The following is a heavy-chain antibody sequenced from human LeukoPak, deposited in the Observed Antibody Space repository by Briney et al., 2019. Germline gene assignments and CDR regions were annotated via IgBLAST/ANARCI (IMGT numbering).Heavy chain of an antibody. J-gene: IGHJ5*02. V-gene: IGHV4-4*07. CDR1: GGSISNYF. D-gene: IGHD1-26*01. CDR3: TMLSHVAGATKISWFDP. CDR2: IHDNGDS. Sequence: PSETLSLTCTVSGGSISNYFWSWIRQPAGKGLEWIGRIHDNGDSNHNPSLKSRVTMSLDTSMNQVSLKLASVTAADTAVYYCTMLSHVAGATKISWFDPWGQGTLVTVSS.